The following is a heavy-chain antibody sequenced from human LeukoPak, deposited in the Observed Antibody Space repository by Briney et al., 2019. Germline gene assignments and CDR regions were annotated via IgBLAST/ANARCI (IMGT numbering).Heavy chain of an antibody. V-gene: IGHV4-34*01. J-gene: IGHJ5*02. Sequence: PSETLSLTCAVYGGSFNGYYWNWIRQSPGKGLEWIGEINHSGSTNYNPSLKSRVTISVETSKKQFSLNLNAVTAADTAVYYCARHRGYYDSSGYYYVPHWFDPWGQGTLVTVSS. D-gene: IGHD3-22*01. CDR3: ARHRGYYDSSGYYYVPHWFDP. CDR2: INHSGST. CDR1: GGSFNGYY.